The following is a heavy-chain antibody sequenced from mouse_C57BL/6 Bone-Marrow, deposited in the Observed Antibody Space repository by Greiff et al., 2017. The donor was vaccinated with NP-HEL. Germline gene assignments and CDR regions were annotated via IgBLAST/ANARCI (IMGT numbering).Heavy chain of an antibody. D-gene: IGHD2-3*01. CDR1: GFTFSDYG. Sequence: EVQVVESGGGLVKPGGSLKLSCAASGFTFSDYGMHWVRQAPEKGLEWVAYISSGSSTIYYADTVKGRFPLSRDNAKNTLFLQMTSLRSEDTAMYYCARAYDGYYPHYAMDYWGQGTSVTVSS. V-gene: IGHV5-17*01. CDR2: ISSGSSTI. J-gene: IGHJ4*01. CDR3: ARAYDGYYPHYAMDY.